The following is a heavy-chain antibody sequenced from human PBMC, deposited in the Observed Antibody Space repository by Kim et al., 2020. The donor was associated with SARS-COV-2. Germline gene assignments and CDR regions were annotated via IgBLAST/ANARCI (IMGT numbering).Heavy chain of an antibody. V-gene: IGHV1-8*01. CDR3: ARGFGS. CDR2: PNRGTT. D-gene: IGHD3-10*01. J-gene: IGHJ5*02. Sequence: PNRGTTGYAQKCQGRVTRTRNTSISTAYMELSSLRSEDTAVYYCARGFGSWGQGTLVTVSS.